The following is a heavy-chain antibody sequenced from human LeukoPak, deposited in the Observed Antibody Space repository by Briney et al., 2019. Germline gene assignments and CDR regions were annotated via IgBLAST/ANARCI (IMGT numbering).Heavy chain of an antibody. V-gene: IGHV3-66*01. J-gene: IGHJ4*02. CDR1: GSTVKSIY. D-gene: IGHD3-22*01. CDR3: ARDTSGYYDY. Sequence: GGSLRLSCEVSGSTVKSIYMSWVRQAPGKGLEWVSVIYSGGSTYYADSVKGRFTVSRDNSKNTLNLQMNSLRAEDTAVYYCARDTSGYYDYWGQGALVTVSS. CDR2: IYSGGST.